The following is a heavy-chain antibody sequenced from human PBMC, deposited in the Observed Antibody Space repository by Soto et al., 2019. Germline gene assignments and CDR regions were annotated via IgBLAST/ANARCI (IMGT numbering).Heavy chain of an antibody. Sequence: PSETLSFTCTVTGGTLSGYYWTWIRQSAGGGLEWIGRIYSSGSTNYNPSLKSRVTISLDTSMSHFSLRLRSVSAADTAVYYCARGQRFSDWFDPWGQGTLVTVSS. CDR1: GGTLSGYY. J-gene: IGHJ5*02. CDR3: ARGQRFSDWFDP. CDR2: IYSSGST. D-gene: IGHD3-3*01. V-gene: IGHV4-4*07.